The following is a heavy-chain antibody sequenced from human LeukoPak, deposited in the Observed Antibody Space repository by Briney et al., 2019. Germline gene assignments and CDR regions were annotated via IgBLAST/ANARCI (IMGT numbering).Heavy chain of an antibody. D-gene: IGHD5-12*01. CDR1: GYSISSGYY. J-gene: IGHJ4*02. V-gene: IGHV4-38-2*02. CDR2: IYHSGST. CDR3: ARVVATIAFDY. Sequence: SETLSLTCTVSGYSISSGYYWGWIRQPSGKGLEWIGSIYHSGSTYYNPSLKSRVTISVDTSKNQFSLKLSSVTAADTAVYYCARVVATIAFDYWGQGTLVTVSS.